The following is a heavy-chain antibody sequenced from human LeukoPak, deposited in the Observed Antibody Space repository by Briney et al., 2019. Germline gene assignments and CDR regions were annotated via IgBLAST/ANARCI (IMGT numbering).Heavy chain of an antibody. CDR2: IHPSGAL. CDR1: GASFSSGDQY. J-gene: IGHJ4*02. D-gene: IGHD2-2*01. Sequence: SETLSLTCTVSGASFSSGDQYWNWIRQRPGEGLEWMGSIHPSGALYNNPSLESRVTISVDTSKNQFSLNLNSVTAADTAVYFCSRGLGSRKLGYWGQGTLVTVSS. V-gene: IGHV4-31*03. CDR3: SRGLGSRKLGY.